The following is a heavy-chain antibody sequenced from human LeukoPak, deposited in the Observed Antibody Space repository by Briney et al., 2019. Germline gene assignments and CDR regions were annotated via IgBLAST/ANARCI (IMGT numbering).Heavy chain of an antibody. D-gene: IGHD3-3*01. CDR1: GGTFSSYA. CDR3: ARGYDFWSGYYH. J-gene: IGHJ4*02. Sequence: ASVKVSCKASGGTFSSYAISWVRQAPGQGLEWMGWMNPNSGNTGYAQKFQGRVTMTRNTSISTAYMELSSLRSEDTAVYYCARGYDFWSGYYHWGQGTLVTVSS. CDR2: MNPNSGNT. V-gene: IGHV1-8*02.